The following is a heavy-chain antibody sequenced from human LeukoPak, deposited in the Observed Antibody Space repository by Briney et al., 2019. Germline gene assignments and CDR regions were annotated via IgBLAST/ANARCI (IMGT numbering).Heavy chain of an antibody. J-gene: IGHJ4*02. Sequence: GGSLRLSCAASGFTFSSYWMSWVRQAPGKGLEWVANIKQDGSEKYYVDSVKGRFTISRDNAKNSLYLQMNSLRAEDTALYYCARDGHCSGGSCYPLDYWGQGTLVTVSS. D-gene: IGHD2-15*01. V-gene: IGHV3-7*03. CDR3: ARDGHCSGGSCYPLDY. CDR2: IKQDGSEK. CDR1: GFTFSSYW.